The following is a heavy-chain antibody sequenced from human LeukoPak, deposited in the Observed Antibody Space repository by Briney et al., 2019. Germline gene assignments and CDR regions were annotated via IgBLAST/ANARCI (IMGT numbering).Heavy chain of an antibody. CDR1: GYTFTSYG. V-gene: IGHV1-18*01. J-gene: IGHJ3*02. D-gene: IGHD3-9*01. Sequence: GASVKVSCKASGYTFTSYGISWVRQAPGQGLEWMGWISAYNSNTNFAQKLQGRVTMTTDTSTSTAYMELRSLRSDDTAVYYCATDLRYYDILTGYHAPNAFDTWGKGTMVTVSS. CDR2: ISAYNSNT. CDR3: ATDLRYYDILTGYHAPNAFDT.